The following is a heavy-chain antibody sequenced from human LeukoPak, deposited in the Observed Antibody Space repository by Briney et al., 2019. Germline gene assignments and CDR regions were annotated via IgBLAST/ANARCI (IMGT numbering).Heavy chain of an antibody. D-gene: IGHD3-16*01. Sequence: LSLTCTVSGGSISSSSYYWGWIRQPPGKGLEWVAVISYDGSNKYYADSVKGRFTISRDNSKNTLYLQMNSLRAEDTAVYYCARGGGNFDYWGQGTLVTVSS. CDR3: ARGGGNFDY. CDR2: ISYDGSNK. V-gene: IGHV3-30-3*01. CDR1: GGSISSSS. J-gene: IGHJ4*02.